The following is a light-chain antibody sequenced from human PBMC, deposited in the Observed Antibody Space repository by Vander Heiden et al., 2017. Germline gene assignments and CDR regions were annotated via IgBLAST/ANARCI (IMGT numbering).Light chain of an antibody. CDR1: QYVGSSY. CDR3: QRYGDSPPIT. Sequence: ELVLTQSPGTLSLSIGERATLSCRASQYVGSSYLAWYQQKPGQAPRLLIYAASNRDTGIPDRFSGSGYGTDFTLTISRREPEDFAVYYCQRYGDSPPITFGHGTKLDIK. V-gene: IGKV3-20*01. CDR2: AAS. J-gene: IGKJ3*01.